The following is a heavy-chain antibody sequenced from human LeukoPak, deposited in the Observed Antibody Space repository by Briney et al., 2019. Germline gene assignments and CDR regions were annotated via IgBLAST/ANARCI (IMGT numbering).Heavy chain of an antibody. J-gene: IGHJ6*02. CDR3: ARVGYRMATYYYYGMDV. CDR1: GGSFSGYY. Sequence: PSETLSLTCAVYGGSFSGYYWSWIRQPPGKGLEWIGEINHSGSTNYNPSLKSRVTISVDTSKNQFSLKLSSVTAADTAVYYCARVGYRMATYYYYGMDVWGQGPTVTVSS. D-gene: IGHD3-16*02. V-gene: IGHV4-34*01. CDR2: INHSGST.